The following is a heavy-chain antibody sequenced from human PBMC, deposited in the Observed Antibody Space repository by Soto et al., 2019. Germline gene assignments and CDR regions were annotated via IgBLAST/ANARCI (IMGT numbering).Heavy chain of an antibody. CDR2: ISGGGGAT. CDR3: ATTGGRDFDS. Sequence: EVQLLESGGGLVQPGGSLRLSCAASGFTFSSYAMTWVRQAPGTGLEWVSSISGGGGATYYADSVKGRFTISRDNSKNTLFLQIISLRAEDTAVYYCATTGGRDFDSWGQGILVTVSS. D-gene: IGHD7-27*01. J-gene: IGHJ5*01. V-gene: IGHV3-23*01. CDR1: GFTFSSYA.